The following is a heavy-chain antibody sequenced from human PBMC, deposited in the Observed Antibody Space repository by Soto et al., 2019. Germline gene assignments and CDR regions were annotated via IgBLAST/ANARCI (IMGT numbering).Heavy chain of an antibody. CDR2: IWYDGSNK. D-gene: IGHD1-26*01. J-gene: IGHJ4*02. Sequence: QVQLVESGGGVVQPGRSLRLSCAASGFDFSTYGMHWVRQAPGKGLEWVAVIWYDGSNKYYADSVRGRFIISRDNSKNTLFLQLNSLRAEDTAVYYCARAVGPFDYWGQGTLFTVSS. V-gene: IGHV3-33*01. CDR1: GFDFSTYG. CDR3: ARAVGPFDY.